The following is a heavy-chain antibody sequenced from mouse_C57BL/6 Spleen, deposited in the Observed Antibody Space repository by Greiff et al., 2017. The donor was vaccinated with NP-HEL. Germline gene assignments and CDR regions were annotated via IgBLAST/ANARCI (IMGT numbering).Heavy chain of an antibody. CDR2: ISSGRSTI. CDR1: GFTFSDYG. J-gene: IGHJ4*01. CDR3: ARRNYYGSSFAMDY. Sequence: EVQGVESGGGLVKPGGSLKLSCAASGFTFSDYGMHWVRQAPGKGLEWVAYISSGRSTIYYADTVKGRFTISRDNAKNTLFLQMTSLRSEDTAMYYCARRNYYGSSFAMDYWGQGTSVTVSS. D-gene: IGHD1-1*01. V-gene: IGHV5-17*01.